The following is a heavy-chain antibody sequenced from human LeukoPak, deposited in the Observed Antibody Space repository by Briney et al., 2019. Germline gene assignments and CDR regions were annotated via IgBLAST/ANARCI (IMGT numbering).Heavy chain of an antibody. D-gene: IGHD3-16*01. CDR3: VAPPPPQLWGFDY. CDR1: GFTFSNYA. Sequence: PGGSLRLSCAASGFTFSNYAMSWVRQAPGKGLEWVSAISGSGDNTYYADSVKGRFTISRDNSKNTLYLQMNSLRAEDTAVYYCVAPPPPQLWGFDYWGQGTLDTVSS. J-gene: IGHJ4*02. CDR2: ISGSGDNT. V-gene: IGHV3-23*01.